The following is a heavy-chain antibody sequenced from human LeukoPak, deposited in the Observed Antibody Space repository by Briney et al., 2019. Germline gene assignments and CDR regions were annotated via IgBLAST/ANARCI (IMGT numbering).Heavy chain of an antibody. CDR3: ARDLGVRGVGN. D-gene: IGHD3-10*01. CDR2: IYYSGST. Sequence: SETLSLTCTVSGGSISSYYWSWTRQPPGKGLEWIGYIYYSGSTNYNPSLKSRVTISVDTSKNQFSLKLSSVTAADTAVYYCARDLGVRGVGNWGQGTLVTVSS. V-gene: IGHV4-59*01. J-gene: IGHJ4*02. CDR1: GGSISSYY.